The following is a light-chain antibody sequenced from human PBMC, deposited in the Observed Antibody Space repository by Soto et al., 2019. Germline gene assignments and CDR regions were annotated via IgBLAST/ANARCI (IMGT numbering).Light chain of an antibody. CDR1: SSNIGGYNY. V-gene: IGLV2-14*03. Sequence: QSALTQPASVSGSPGQSITISCTGPSSNIGGYNYVSWYQQHPGKAPKLMIYNVNNRPSGISNRFSGSKSGNTASLTVSGLQAEDEADYYCSSFTTSRTVVFGGGTKVTVL. CDR3: SSFTTSRTVV. CDR2: NVN. J-gene: IGLJ2*01.